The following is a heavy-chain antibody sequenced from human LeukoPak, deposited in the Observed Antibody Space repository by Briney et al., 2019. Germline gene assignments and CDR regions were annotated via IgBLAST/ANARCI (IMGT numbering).Heavy chain of an antibody. J-gene: IGHJ6*02. Sequence: ASVKVSCKASGYTFTSYGISWVRQAPGQGLEWMGWISAYNGNTNYAQKLQGRVTMTTDTSTSTAYMELRSLRSDDTAVYYCARVPPQGVLEWLLYVPSQDYYGMDVWGQGTTVTVSS. CDR2: ISAYNGNT. D-gene: IGHD3-3*01. CDR3: ARVPPQGVLEWLLYVPSQDYYGMDV. V-gene: IGHV1-18*01. CDR1: GYTFTSYG.